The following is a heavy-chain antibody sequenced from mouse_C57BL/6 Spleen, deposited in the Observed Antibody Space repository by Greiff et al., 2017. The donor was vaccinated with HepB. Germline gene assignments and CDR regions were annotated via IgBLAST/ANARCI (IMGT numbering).Heavy chain of an antibody. V-gene: IGHV5-17*01. Sequence: EVKLQESGGGLVKPGGSLKLSCAASGFTFSDYGMHWVRQAPEKGLEWVAYISSGSSTIYYADTVKGRFTISRDNAKNTLFLQMTSLRSEDTAMYYCARRWLLEAMDYWGQGTSVTVSS. CDR2: ISSGSSTI. J-gene: IGHJ4*01. CDR3: ARRWLLEAMDY. CDR1: GFTFSDYG. D-gene: IGHD2-3*01.